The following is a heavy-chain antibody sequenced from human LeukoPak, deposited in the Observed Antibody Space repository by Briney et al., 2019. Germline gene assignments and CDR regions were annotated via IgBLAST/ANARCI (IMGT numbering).Heavy chain of an antibody. D-gene: IGHD1-26*01. CDR3: ARGDSGSYYFDY. V-gene: IGHV3-21*01. J-gene: IGHJ4*02. CDR1: GITFSSYA. CDR2: ISSSSSHM. Sequence: PGGSLRLSCAASGITFSSYAMSWVRQAPGQGLEWVSSISSSSSHMFYADSVKGRFSISRDNANNSLYLQMNSLRAEDTAVYYCARGDSGSYYFDYWGQGTLVTVSS.